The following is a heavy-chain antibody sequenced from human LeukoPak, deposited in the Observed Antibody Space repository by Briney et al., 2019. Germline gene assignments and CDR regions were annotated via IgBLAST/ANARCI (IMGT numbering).Heavy chain of an antibody. Sequence: SVKVSCKASGGTFSSYAISWVRQAPGQGLEWMGGIIPIFGTANYAQKFQGRVTITAGKSTSTAYMELSSLRSEDTAVYYCARVAAADPYNWFDPWGQGTLVTVSS. CDR3: ARVAAADPYNWFDP. CDR1: GGTFSSYA. D-gene: IGHD6-13*01. V-gene: IGHV1-69*06. J-gene: IGHJ5*02. CDR2: IIPIFGTA.